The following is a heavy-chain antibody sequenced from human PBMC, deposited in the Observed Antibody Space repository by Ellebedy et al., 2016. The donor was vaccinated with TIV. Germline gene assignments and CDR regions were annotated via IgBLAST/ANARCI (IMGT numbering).Heavy chain of an antibody. V-gene: IGHV3-23*01. CDR1: GFTFSSYA. J-gene: IGHJ4*02. CDR2: ISSSGGCT. CDR3: ATVSGMSSGGVEF. D-gene: IGHD6-6*01. Sequence: GESLKISCAASGFTFSSYAMSWVRQAPGKGLEWVSAISSSGGCTYYTESVKGRFTISRDNSKNTLFLQMNSLRAEDTAVYYCATVSGMSSGGVEFWGQGTLVTVSS.